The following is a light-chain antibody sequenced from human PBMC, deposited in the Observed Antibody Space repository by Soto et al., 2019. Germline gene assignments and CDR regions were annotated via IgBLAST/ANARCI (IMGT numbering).Light chain of an antibody. CDR3: SSYTSSSTWV. Sequence: QSALTQPASVSGSPGQSITISCTGTSSDVGGYNYVSWYQQHPGKAPKLMIYDVSNRPSGVSNRFSGSKSGNTASLTMSGLQAEDEADYYCSSYTSSSTWVFGGGTKPPS. V-gene: IGLV2-14*01. CDR2: DVS. J-gene: IGLJ3*02. CDR1: SSDVGGYNY.